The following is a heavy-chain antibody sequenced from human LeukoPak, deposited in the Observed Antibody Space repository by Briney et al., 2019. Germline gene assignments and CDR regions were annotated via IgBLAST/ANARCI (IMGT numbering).Heavy chain of an antibody. CDR1: GFTFTNAW. Sequence: GGSLRLSCVDSGFTFTNAWMSWVRQAPGKGLEWIGRIKSETDGETTNYAEPVRGRFTISRDDSKSAVYLQMNSLKIEDTAVYYCTTDLGTYYHGSRRLIPIDYWGQGTLVTVSS. V-gene: IGHV3-15*01. J-gene: IGHJ4*02. D-gene: IGHD3-10*01. CDR3: TTDLGTYYHGSRRLIPIDY. CDR2: IKSETDGETT.